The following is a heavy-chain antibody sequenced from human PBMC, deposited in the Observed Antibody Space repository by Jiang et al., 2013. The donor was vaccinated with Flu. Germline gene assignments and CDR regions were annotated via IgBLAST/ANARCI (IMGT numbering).Heavy chain of an antibody. V-gene: IGHV3-15*01. CDR3: TTDLADYYDSSGH. J-gene: IGHJ4*02. CDR2: IKSKTDGGTT. D-gene: IGHD3-22*01. Sequence: FSNAWMSWVRQAPGKGLEWVGRIKSKTDGGTTNYAAPVKGRFTISRDDSKNTLYLQMNSLKSEDTAVYYCTTDLADYYDSSGHWGQGTLVTVSS. CDR1: FSNAW.